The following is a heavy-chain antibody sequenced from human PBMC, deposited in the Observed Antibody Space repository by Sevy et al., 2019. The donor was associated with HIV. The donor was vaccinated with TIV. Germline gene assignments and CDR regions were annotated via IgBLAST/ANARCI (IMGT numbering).Heavy chain of an antibody. CDR3: ARAGDYYDNSGLFDY. V-gene: IGHV4-59*01. J-gene: IGHJ4*02. D-gene: IGHD3-22*01. CDR1: GGSISSCN. CDR2: ICYSGSS. Sequence: SETLSLTCTVSGGSISSCNWCWIRQRPRPGLEWVGYICYSGSSNYNSNLKRRVTISVDTSKNQFSLKLSSVTAAGAAVSYCARAGDYYDNSGLFDYWGQGALVTVSS.